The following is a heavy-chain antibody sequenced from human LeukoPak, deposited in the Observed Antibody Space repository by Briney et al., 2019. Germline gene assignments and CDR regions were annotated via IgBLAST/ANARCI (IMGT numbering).Heavy chain of an antibody. Sequence: PGGSLRLSCAASGFTFRSYSMNWVRQAPGKGLEWVSSISSSSSYIYYADSVKGRFTISRDNAKNSLYLQMNSLRAEDTAVYYCARDPLTFYGPGSYYPVYWGQGTLVTVSS. D-gene: IGHD3-10*01. CDR3: ARDPLTFYGPGSYYPVY. V-gene: IGHV3-21*01. CDR2: ISSSSSYI. J-gene: IGHJ4*02. CDR1: GFTFRSYS.